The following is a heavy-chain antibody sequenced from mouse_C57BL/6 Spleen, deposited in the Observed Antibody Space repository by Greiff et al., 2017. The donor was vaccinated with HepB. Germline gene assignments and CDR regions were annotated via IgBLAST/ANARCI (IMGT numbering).Heavy chain of an antibody. Sequence: QVQLKASGAELVRPGTSVKMSCKASGYTFTNYWIGWAKQRPGHGLEWIGDIYPGCGYTNYNEKVKGKATLTADKSSSPAYMQFSSLTSEDSAIYYCARRDYGSHWFAYWGQGTLVTVSA. J-gene: IGHJ3*01. CDR3: ARRDYGSHWFAY. V-gene: IGHV1-63*01. CDR1: GYTFTNYW. D-gene: IGHD2-2*01. CDR2: IYPGCGYT.